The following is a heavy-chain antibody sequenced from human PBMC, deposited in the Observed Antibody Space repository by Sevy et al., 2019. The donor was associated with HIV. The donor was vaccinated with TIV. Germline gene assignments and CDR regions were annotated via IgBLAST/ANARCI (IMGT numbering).Heavy chain of an antibody. CDR2: FSFGCGQI. Sequence: GGSLRLSCAASGFTFRNYAMSWVRQAPGKGPEWVSTFSFGCGQINYADSVKGRFTISRDDSKNTLYLQMNSLRAEDTAIYYCAREGCSKPHDYWGQGTLVTVSS. CDR3: AREGCSKPHDY. D-gene: IGHD3-10*02. V-gene: IGHV3-23*01. CDR1: GFTFRNYA. J-gene: IGHJ4*02.